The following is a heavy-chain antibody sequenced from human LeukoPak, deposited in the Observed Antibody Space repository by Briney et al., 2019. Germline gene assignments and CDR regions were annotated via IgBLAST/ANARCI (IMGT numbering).Heavy chain of an antibody. D-gene: IGHD3-22*01. Sequence: GGSLRLSCAASGFTFSSYWMHWVRQAPGKGLVWVSRINSDGSSTSYADSVKGRFTISRDNAKNTLCLQMNSLRAEDTAVYYCARARYYYDRDWFDPWGQGTLVTVPS. CDR2: INSDGSST. J-gene: IGHJ5*02. CDR3: ARARYYYDRDWFDP. V-gene: IGHV3-74*01. CDR1: GFTFSSYW.